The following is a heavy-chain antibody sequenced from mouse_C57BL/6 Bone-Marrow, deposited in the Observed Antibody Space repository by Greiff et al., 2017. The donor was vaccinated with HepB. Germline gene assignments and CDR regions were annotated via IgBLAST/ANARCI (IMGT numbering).Heavy chain of an antibody. Sequence: QVQLKVSGPGILQPSQTLSLTCSFSGFSLSTFGMGVGWIRQPSGKGLEWLAHIWWDDDKYYNPALKSRLTISKDTSKNQVFLKIANVDTADTATYYCARIGRYYYGSSWYFDVWGTGTTVTVSS. V-gene: IGHV8-8*01. J-gene: IGHJ1*03. D-gene: IGHD1-1*01. CDR3: ARIGRYYYGSSWYFDV. CDR2: IWWDDDK. CDR1: GFSLSTFGMG.